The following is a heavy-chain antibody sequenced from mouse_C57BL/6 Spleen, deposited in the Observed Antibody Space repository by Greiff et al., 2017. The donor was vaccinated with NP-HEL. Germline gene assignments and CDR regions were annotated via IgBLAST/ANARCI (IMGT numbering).Heavy chain of an antibody. Sequence: QVQLQQPGAELVRPGSSVKLSCKASGYTFTSYWMDWVKQRPGQGLEWIGNIYPSDSETHYNQKFKDKATLTVDKSSSTAYMQLSSLTSEDSAVYYCARGGLTPYSPDYWGQGTTLTVSS. CDR3: ARGGLTPYSPDY. CDR1: GYTFTSYW. CDR2: IYPSDSET. V-gene: IGHV1-61*01. D-gene: IGHD5-5*01. J-gene: IGHJ2*01.